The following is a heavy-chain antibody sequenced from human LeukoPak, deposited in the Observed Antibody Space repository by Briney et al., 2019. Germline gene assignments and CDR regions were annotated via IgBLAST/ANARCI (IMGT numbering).Heavy chain of an antibody. CDR3: AKDYDFWSGPFDY. V-gene: IGHV3-9*01. Sequence: GRSLRLSCAASGFTFDDYAMRWVRQAPGKGLEWVSGISWNSGSIGYADSVKGRFTISRDNAEDSLYLQMNSLRAEDTALYYCAKDYDFWSGPFDYWGQGTLVTVSS. CDR2: ISWNSGSI. J-gene: IGHJ4*02. CDR1: GFTFDDYA. D-gene: IGHD3-3*01.